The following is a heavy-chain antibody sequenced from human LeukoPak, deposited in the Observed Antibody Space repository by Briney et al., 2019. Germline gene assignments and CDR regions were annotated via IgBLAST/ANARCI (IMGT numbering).Heavy chain of an antibody. D-gene: IGHD3-22*01. CDR2: IYYSGST. J-gene: IGHJ4*02. CDR1: GGSIRSSSYY. V-gene: IGHV4-39*01. CDR3: ARHAGSYYPYNFDY. Sequence: PSETLSLTCTVSGGSIRSSSYYWGWIRQPPGKGLEWIGSIYYSGSTNYKPSLRSRVTISVDTSKNQFSLKLSSVTAADTAVYYCARHAGSYYPYNFDYWGQGTLVTVSS.